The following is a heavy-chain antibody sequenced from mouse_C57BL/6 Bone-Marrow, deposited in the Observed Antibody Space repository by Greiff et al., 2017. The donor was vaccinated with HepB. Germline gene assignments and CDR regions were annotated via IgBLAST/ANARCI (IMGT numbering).Heavy chain of an antibody. J-gene: IGHJ4*01. CDR3: ARQGGRTYAMDY. V-gene: IGHV5-15*01. Sequence: EVKLMESGGGLVQPGGSLKLSCAASGFTFSDYGMAWVRQAPRKGPEWVAFISNLAYSIYYADTVTGRVTISRENAKNTLYLEMSSLRSEDTAMYYCARQGGRTYAMDYWGQGTSVTVSS. D-gene: IGHD1-1*01. CDR2: ISNLAYSI. CDR1: GFTFSDYG.